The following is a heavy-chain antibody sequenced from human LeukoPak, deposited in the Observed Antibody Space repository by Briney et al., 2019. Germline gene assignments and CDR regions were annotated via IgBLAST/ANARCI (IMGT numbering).Heavy chain of an antibody. J-gene: IGHJ4*02. Sequence: PSETLSLTCAVYGGSFSGYYWSWIRHPPGKGLEWIGEINHSGSTNYNPSLKSRVTISVDTSKNQFSLKLSSVTAADTAVYYCARERWQQLGTDYWGQGTLVTVSS. D-gene: IGHD6-13*01. CDR3: ARERWQQLGTDY. CDR2: INHSGST. V-gene: IGHV4-34*01. CDR1: GGSFSGYY.